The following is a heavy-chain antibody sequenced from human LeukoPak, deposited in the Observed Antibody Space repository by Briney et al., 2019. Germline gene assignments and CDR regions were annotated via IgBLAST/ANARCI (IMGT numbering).Heavy chain of an antibody. CDR3: ARGTYYYDSSGYYGDY. V-gene: IGHV3-7*01. J-gene: IGHJ4*02. Sequence: GGSLRLSCAASGFTFSSYWMSWVRQAPGKGLEWVANIKQDGSEKYYVDSVKGRFTISRDNAKNSLYLQMNSLRAEDTAVYYCARGTYYYDSSGYYGDYWGQGTLVTVSS. D-gene: IGHD3-22*01. CDR2: IKQDGSEK. CDR1: GFTFSSYW.